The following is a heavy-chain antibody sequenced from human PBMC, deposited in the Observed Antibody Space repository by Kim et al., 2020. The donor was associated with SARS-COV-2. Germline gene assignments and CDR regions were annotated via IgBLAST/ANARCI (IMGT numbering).Heavy chain of an antibody. Sequence: AYSVQGRLTISRGHATNTLYLQMNSRRAEDTAVYYCASVITDYGDYVVDYWGQGTLVTVSS. V-gene: IGHV3-74*01. J-gene: IGHJ4*02. CDR3: ASVITDYGDYVVDY. D-gene: IGHD4-17*01.